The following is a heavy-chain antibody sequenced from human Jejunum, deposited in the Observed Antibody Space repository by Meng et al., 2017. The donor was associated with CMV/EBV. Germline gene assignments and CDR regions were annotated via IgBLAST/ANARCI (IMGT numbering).Heavy chain of an antibody. D-gene: IGHD2-15*01. V-gene: IGHV3-23*01. CDR3: AKCISSCQTRAFDM. Sequence: GFTFRICAESRVRQAPGKGLEWVSTIRGNGATTHYADSVKGRFTMSRDNSKNTLYLQMNSLRVEDTAIYYCAKCISSCQTRAFDMWGQGTMVTVSS. CDR2: IRGNGATT. CDR1: GFTFRICA. J-gene: IGHJ3*02.